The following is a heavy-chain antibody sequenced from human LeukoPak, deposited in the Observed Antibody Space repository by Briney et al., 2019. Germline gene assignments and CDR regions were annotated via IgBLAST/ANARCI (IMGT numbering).Heavy chain of an antibody. CDR1: RFTFSSYG. CDR2: ISGSGDST. Sequence: GGSLRLSCAASRFTFSSYGMNWVGQAPGTGLEWVSAISGSGDSTYYADSVKGRFTISRDNSKNTLYLQMNSLRAEDTAVYYCAKDPLYGDYYYYYYMDVWGKGTTVTVSS. J-gene: IGHJ6*03. D-gene: IGHD4-17*01. CDR3: AKDPLYGDYYYYYYMDV. V-gene: IGHV3-23*01.